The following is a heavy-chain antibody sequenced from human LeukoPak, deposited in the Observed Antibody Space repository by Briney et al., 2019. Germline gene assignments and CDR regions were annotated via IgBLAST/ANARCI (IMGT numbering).Heavy chain of an antibody. D-gene: IGHD4-17*01. CDR2: IWYDGSNK. CDR1: GFTFSSYG. CDR3: ARLYGTYPGWFDP. J-gene: IGHJ5*02. V-gene: IGHV3-33*01. Sequence: PGGSLRLSCAASGFTFSSYGMHCVRQAPGKGLEWVAVIWYDGSNKYYADSVKGRFTISRDNSKNTLYLQMNSLRAEDTAVYYCARLYGTYPGWFDPWGQGTLVTVSS.